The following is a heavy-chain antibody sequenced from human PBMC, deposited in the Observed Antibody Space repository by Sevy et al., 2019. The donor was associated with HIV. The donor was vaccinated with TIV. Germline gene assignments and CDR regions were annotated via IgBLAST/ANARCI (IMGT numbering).Heavy chain of an antibody. J-gene: IGHJ5*02. CDR3: ARERYSRSGPLNWFDP. V-gene: IGHV4-59*01. CDR2: IYYSGST. D-gene: IGHD6-13*01. Sequence: SETLSLTCTVSGGSISSYYWSWIRQPPGKGLEWIGYIYYSGSTNYNPSLKSRVTISVDTSKNQFSLKLSSVTAADTAVYYCARERYSRSGPLNWFDPWGQGTLVTVSS. CDR1: GGSISSYY.